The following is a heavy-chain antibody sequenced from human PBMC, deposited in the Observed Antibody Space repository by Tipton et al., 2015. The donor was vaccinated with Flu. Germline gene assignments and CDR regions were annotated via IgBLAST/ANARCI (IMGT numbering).Heavy chain of an antibody. CDR3: ARVLGAGWLTTALPLDY. V-gene: IGHV3-11*01. D-gene: IGHD4-17*01. J-gene: IGHJ4*02. CDR2: ISSSGSTI. CDR1: GFTFSDYY. Sequence: QLVQSGGGLVKPGGSLRLSCAASGFTFSDYYMSWIRQAPGKGLEWVSYISSSGSTIYYADSVKGRFTISRDNAKNSLYLQMHTLRADDTAVYYCARVLGAGWLTTALPLDYWGQGTLVTVSS.